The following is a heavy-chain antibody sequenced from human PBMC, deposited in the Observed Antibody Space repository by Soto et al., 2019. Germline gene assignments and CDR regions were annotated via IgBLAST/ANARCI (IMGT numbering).Heavy chain of an antibody. CDR1: GFTFSSYG. CDR2: ISYDGSNK. J-gene: IGHJ4*02. Sequence: ESGGGVVQPGRSLRLSCAASGFTFSSYGMHWVRQAPGKGLEWVAVISYDGSNKYYADSVKGRFTISRDNSKNTLYLQMNSLRAEDTAVYYCARQGSGSYYGDYWGQGTLVTVSS. CDR3: ARQGSGSYYGDY. V-gene: IGHV3-30*03. D-gene: IGHD1-26*01.